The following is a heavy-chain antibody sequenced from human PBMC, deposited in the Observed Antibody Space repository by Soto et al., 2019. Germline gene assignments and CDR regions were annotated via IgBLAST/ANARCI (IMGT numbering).Heavy chain of an antibody. CDR3: VKGARIVVVTASPGFDF. CDR1: GFTFSSYA. Sequence: EVQLLESGGGLVQPGGSLRLSCAASGFTFSSYAMNWVRQAPGTGLEWVSGISGSSVNTYYADSVKGRFTISRDNSKNTLYLQMNSRRAEDTAIYYCVKGARIVVVTASPGFDFWGQETLVTVSP. V-gene: IGHV3-23*01. D-gene: IGHD2-21*02. J-gene: IGHJ4*02. CDR2: ISGSSVNT.